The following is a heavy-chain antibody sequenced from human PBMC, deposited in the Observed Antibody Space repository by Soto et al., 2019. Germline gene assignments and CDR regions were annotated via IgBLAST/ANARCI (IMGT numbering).Heavy chain of an antibody. CDR3: ARRLDVRPDEGFDV. D-gene: IGHD3-10*02. V-gene: IGHV1-69*18. CDR2: IIPLFGTT. CDR1: GGTFSTYT. J-gene: IGHJ3*01. Sequence: QVHLVQSGAEVRKPGSSVKVSCKTSGGTFSTYTIYWVRQAPGQGLEWMGRIIPLFGTTKYAQNFQDRVTITAEVTTSTTYMELSSLSAEDTAVYYGARRLDVRPDEGFDVRGEGTAVTVSA.